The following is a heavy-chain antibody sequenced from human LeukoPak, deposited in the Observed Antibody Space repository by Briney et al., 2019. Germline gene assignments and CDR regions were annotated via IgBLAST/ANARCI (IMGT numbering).Heavy chain of an antibody. D-gene: IGHD5-18*01. V-gene: IGHV1-69*13. Sequence: SVKVSYKASGGTFSSYAISWLRQAPGQGLEWMGGIIPIFGTANYAQKFQGRVMITADESTSTAYMELSRLRSEDTAVYYCARAHRGYSYGYYYYYYGMDVWGQGTTVTVSS. CDR3: ARAHRGYSYGYYYYYYGMDV. CDR2: IIPIFGTA. J-gene: IGHJ6*02. CDR1: GGTFSSYA.